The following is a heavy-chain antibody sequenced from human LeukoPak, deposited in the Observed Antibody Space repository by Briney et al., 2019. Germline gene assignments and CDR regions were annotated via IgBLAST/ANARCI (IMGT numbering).Heavy chain of an antibody. V-gene: IGHV1-2*02. CDR3: ARVIVTGLVTAIPRYFDY. Sequence: GASVKVSCKASGYTFTGYYMHWVRQAPGQGLEWMGWINPNSGGTNYAQKFQGRVTMTRDTSISTAYMELSRLRSDDTAVYYCARVIVTGLVTAIPRYFDYWGQGTLVTVSS. CDR1: GYTFTGYY. CDR2: INPNSGGT. J-gene: IGHJ4*02. D-gene: IGHD2-21*02.